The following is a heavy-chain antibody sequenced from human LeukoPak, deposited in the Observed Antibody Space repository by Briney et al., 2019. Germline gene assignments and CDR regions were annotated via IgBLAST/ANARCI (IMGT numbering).Heavy chain of an antibody. CDR1: GGTFSSYA. D-gene: IGHD2-8*01. CDR2: IIPIFGTA. V-gene: IGHV1-69*05. J-gene: IGHJ5*02. Sequence: GASVKVSCKASGGTFSSYAISWVRQAPGQGLEWMGGIIPIFGTANYAQKFQGRVTITRNTSISTAYMELSSLRSEDTAVYYCARQARVYAKGWFDPWGQGTLVTVSS. CDR3: ARQARVYAKGWFDP.